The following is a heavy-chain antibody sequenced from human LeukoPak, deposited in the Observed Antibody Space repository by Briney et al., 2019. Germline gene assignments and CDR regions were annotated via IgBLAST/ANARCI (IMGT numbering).Heavy chain of an antibody. D-gene: IGHD3-22*01. J-gene: IGHJ4*02. CDR2: IYYSGST. Sequence: SETLSLTCTVSGGSISSSSYYWGWIRQPPGKGLEWIGSIYYSGSTYYNPSLKSRVTISVDTSKNQFSLKLSSVTAADTAVYYCASHTYYYDSSGYYGDYWGQGTLVTVSS. CDR1: GGSISSSSYY. CDR3: ASHTYYYDSSGYYGDY. V-gene: IGHV4-39*01.